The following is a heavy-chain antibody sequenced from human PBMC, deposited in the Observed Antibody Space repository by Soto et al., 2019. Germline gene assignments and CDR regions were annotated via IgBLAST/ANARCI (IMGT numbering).Heavy chain of an antibody. V-gene: IGHV3-23*04. CDR2: ISGSGGST. J-gene: IGHJ4*02. Sequence: VQLVESGGDLIQPGGSLKLSCAASGFTVSSVYMSWVRQAPGKGLEWVSAISGSGGSTYYADSVKGRFTISRDNSKNTLYLQMNSLRAEDTAVYYCAKARYIVVVTATIDYWGQGTLVTVSS. CDR1: GFTVSSVY. CDR3: AKARYIVVVTATIDY. D-gene: IGHD2-21*02.